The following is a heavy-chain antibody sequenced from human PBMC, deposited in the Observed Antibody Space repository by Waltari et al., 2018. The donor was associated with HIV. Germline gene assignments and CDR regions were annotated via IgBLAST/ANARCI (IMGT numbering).Heavy chain of an antibody. Sequence: EVRLVESGGGLVKPGGSLRLSCAASGFTFSSYSMNWVRQAPGKGLECVSSISSSSSYIYYADSVKGRFTISRDNAKNSLYLQMNSLRAEDTAVYYCARDPRRDPTLYYFDYWGQGTLVTVSS. D-gene: IGHD1-26*01. CDR1: GFTFSSYS. CDR3: ARDPRRDPTLYYFDY. V-gene: IGHV3-21*01. J-gene: IGHJ4*02. CDR2: ISSSSSYI.